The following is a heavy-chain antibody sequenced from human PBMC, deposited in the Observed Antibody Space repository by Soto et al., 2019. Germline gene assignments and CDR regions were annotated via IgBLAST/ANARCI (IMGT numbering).Heavy chain of an antibody. CDR1: GVSLNTADTW. D-gene: IGHD1-1*01. CDR3: VRSRQMESGTYYCLDV. CDR2: YHSGGST. V-gene: IGHV4-30-4*01. J-gene: IGHJ6*01. Sequence: QVQLQESGSGLVKPSQSLSLTCTVSGVSLNTADTWWSWIRQSPGKGLEFIGYYHSGGSTYYDASFRSRVIISADTTNSQFSLKLSSVTVADTAVYFCVRSRQMESGTYYCLDVWGQGTRVTVTS.